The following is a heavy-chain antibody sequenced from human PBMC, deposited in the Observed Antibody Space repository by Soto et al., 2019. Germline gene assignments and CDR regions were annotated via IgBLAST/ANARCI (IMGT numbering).Heavy chain of an antibody. D-gene: IGHD2-15*01. CDR2: MSRSSRYI. Sequence: GGSLRLSCAASGFTFNSYSMNWVRQAPGKGLEWVSSMSRSSRYIYYADSVKGRFTISRDNAKNSVYLQMNSLRAEDTAVYYCARDGGVAATLANYFDYWGQGNLLTVSS. CDR1: GFTFNSYS. CDR3: ARDGGVAATLANYFDY. J-gene: IGHJ4*02. V-gene: IGHV3-21*01.